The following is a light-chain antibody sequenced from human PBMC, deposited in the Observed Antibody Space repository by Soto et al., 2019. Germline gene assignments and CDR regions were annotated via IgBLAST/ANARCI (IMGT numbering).Light chain of an antibody. CDR1: QSISSC. V-gene: IGKV1-5*03. CDR3: QQYEAYPLT. CDR2: KAS. J-gene: IGKJ4*01. Sequence: DIQLTQSPSTLSASVGDRATITCRASQSISSCLAWYQQKPGKARKLLVYKASSLESGVPSRFSGSGSGTEFTLTISTLQPDDFAPYYCQQYEAYPLTFGGGTKVEI.